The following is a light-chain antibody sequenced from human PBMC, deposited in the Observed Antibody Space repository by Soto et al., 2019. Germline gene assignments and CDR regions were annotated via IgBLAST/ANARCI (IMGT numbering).Light chain of an antibody. CDR3: QQYGSSPPTT. CDR2: GAS. CDR1: QSVSSNY. J-gene: IGKJ1*01. Sequence: EIVLTQSPGTLSLSPGERATLSCRASQSVSSNYLAWYQQKPGQSPRLLIYGASSRATGIPDRFSGSGSGTDFTLTISRLEPEDCGVYYCQQYGSSPPTTFGQGTKVEIK. V-gene: IGKV3-20*01.